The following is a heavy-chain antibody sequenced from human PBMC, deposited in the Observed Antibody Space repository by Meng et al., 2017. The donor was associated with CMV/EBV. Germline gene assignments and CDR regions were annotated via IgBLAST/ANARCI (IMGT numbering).Heavy chain of an antibody. CDR2: IYYSGST. V-gene: IGHV4-39*01. Sequence: SETLSLTCTVSGGSISSSSYYWGLIRQPPGKGLEWIGSIYYSGSTYYNPSLKSRVTISVDTSKNQFSLKLSSVTAADTAVYYCARHKGASSSWRGGFDYWGQGTLVTVSS. CDR3: ARHKGASSSWRGGFDY. CDR1: GGSISSSSYY. D-gene: IGHD6-13*01. J-gene: IGHJ4*02.